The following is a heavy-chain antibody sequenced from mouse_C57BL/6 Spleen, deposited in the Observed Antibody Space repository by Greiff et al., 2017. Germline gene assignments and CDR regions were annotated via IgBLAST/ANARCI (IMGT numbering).Heavy chain of an antibody. D-gene: IGHD2-3*01. Sequence: QVQLQQSGAELARPGASVKLSCKASGYTFTSYGISWVKQRTGQGLEWIGEIYPRSGNTYYNEKFKGKATLTADKSSSTAYRELRSRTSEDSAVYSWARKESYEGYYERFAYWGQGTLVTVSA. J-gene: IGHJ3*01. V-gene: IGHV1-81*01. CDR2: IYPRSGNT. CDR3: ARKESYEGYYERFAY. CDR1: GYTFTSYG.